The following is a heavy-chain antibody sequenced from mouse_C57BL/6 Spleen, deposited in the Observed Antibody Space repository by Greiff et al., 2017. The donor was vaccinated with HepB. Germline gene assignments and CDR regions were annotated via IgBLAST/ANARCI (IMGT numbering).Heavy chain of an antibody. Sequence: VQLQQSGPELVKPGASVKISCKASGYSFTGYYMNWVKQSPEKSLEWIGEINPSTGGTTYNQKFKAKATLTVDKSSSTAYMQLKSLTSEDSAVYYCARPYDYDWYFDVWGTGTTVTVSS. D-gene: IGHD2-4*01. J-gene: IGHJ1*03. CDR2: INPSTGGT. V-gene: IGHV1-42*01. CDR3: ARPYDYDWYFDV. CDR1: GYSFTGYY.